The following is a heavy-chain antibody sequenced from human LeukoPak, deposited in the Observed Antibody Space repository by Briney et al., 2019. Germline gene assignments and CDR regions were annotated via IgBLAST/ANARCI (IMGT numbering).Heavy chain of an antibody. CDR1: GFTFSNYA. Sequence: GGSLRLSCAASGFTFSNYAMSWVRQAPGKGLEWVANIKQDGSEKYYVDSVKGRFTISGDNAKNSLYLQMNSLRAEDTAVYYCAREDYDYVWGSSYYFDYWGQGTLVTVSS. D-gene: IGHD3-16*01. CDR2: IKQDGSEK. CDR3: AREDYDYVWGSSYYFDY. J-gene: IGHJ4*02. V-gene: IGHV3-7*01.